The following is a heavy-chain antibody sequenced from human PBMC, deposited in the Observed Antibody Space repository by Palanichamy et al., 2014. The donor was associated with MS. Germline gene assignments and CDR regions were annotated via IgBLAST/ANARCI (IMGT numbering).Heavy chain of an antibody. V-gene: IGHV3-21*04. J-gene: IGHJ4*02. CDR2: ISSTSRHI. CDR3: AREKSGDSSGYYIFDS. CDR1: GFTFTDYS. D-gene: IGHD3-22*01. Sequence: EVYLVESGGGLVKPGESLRLSCAPSGFTFTDYSINWVRQAPGKGLEWVSSISSTSRHIFYADSVKGRFTISRDNAKNSVYLQMNSLRVEDTAVYYCAREKSGDSSGYYIFDSWGQGTLVTVSS.